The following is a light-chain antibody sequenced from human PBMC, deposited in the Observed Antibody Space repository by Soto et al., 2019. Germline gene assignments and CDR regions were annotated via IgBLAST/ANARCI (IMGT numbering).Light chain of an antibody. V-gene: IGKV1-9*01. CDR2: VAS. Sequence: DVQLTQSPSFLSASVGDRVTITCRASQGISSYLAWYQQKPGKAPKLLIYVASTLQSGVPSRFSGSGSGTEFTLTISSLQPEDFATYYCQQLDNYPRTFGQGTKVNIK. J-gene: IGKJ1*01. CDR3: QQLDNYPRT. CDR1: QGISSY.